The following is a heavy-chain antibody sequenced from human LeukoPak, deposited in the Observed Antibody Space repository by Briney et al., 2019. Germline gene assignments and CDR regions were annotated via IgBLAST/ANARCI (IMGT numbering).Heavy chain of an antibody. CDR2: ISSNGRTI. J-gene: IGHJ5*02. Sequence: GGSLRLSCAASGFTFSDYYMSWIRQAPGKGLEWTSYISSNGRTIYYADSVKGRFTISRDNARKSVYLQMNSLRAEDTAIYYCARTQQWLVLGFDPWGQGTLVTVSS. D-gene: IGHD6-19*01. V-gene: IGHV3-11*01. CDR1: GFTFSDYY. CDR3: ARTQQWLVLGFDP.